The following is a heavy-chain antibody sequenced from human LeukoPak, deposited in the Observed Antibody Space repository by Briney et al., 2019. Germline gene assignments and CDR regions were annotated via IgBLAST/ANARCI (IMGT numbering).Heavy chain of an antibody. V-gene: IGHV4-39*01. CDR1: GGSISSSSYY. J-gene: IGHJ6*03. CDR3: ARTYGDYARFSYYYYMDV. Sequence: SETLSLTCTVSGGSISSSSYYWGWIRQPPGKGLEWIGSIYYSGSTYYNPSLKSRVTISVDTSKNQFSLKLSSVTAADTAVYYCARTYGDYARFSYYYYMDVWGKGTTVTISS. CDR2: IYYSGST. D-gene: IGHD4-17*01.